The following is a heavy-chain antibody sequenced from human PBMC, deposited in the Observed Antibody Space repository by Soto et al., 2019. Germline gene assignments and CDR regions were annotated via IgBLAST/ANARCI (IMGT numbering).Heavy chain of an antibody. V-gene: IGHV1-2*04. CDR3: ARGGIVVVPAAPPSAFDI. Sequence: ASVKVSCKASGYTFTGYYMHWVRQAPGQGLEWMGWINPNSGGTNYAQKSQGWVTMTRDTSISTAYMELSRLRSDDTAVYYCARGGIVVVPAAPPSAFDIWGQGTMVTVSS. CDR1: GYTFTGYY. J-gene: IGHJ3*02. CDR2: INPNSGGT. D-gene: IGHD2-2*01.